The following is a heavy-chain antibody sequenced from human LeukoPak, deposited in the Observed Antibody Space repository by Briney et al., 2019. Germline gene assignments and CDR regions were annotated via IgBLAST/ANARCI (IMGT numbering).Heavy chain of an antibody. CDR1: GGSFSGYY. V-gene: IGHV4-34*01. D-gene: IGHD4-17*01. J-gene: IGHJ6*02. CDR3: ARGTVTLDYYYGMDV. CDR2: INHSGST. Sequence: PSETLSLTCAVYGGSFSGYYWSWIRQPPGKGLEWIGEINHSGSTNYNPSLKSRVTISVDTSKNQFSLKLSSVTAADTAVYYCARGTVTLDYYYGMDVWGQGTTVTVSS.